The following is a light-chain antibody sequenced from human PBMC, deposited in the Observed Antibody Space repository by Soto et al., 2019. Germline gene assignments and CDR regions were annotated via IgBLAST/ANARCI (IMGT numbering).Light chain of an antibody. CDR3: MSYAGMYTYV. Sequence: QTVVTQEPSFSASPGGTITLTCGLSSGSVSTSYCPSWYQQTPGQASRTLIYSTNSRSSGVPDCFSGFILGNKAVLAITGAQAGDESDYYCMSYAGMYTYVFGTGTKVTVL. CDR2: STN. J-gene: IGLJ1*01. CDR1: SGSVSTSYC. V-gene: IGLV8-61*02.